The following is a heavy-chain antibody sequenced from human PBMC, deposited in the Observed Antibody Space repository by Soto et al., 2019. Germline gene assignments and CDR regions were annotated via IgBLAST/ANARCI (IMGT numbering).Heavy chain of an antibody. V-gene: IGHV4-31*03. J-gene: IGHJ4*02. D-gene: IGHD2-2*01. CDR2: VSYTGNT. Sequence: QVQLQESGPGLMQPSQTLSLTCTVSGGSIGSGGYWWSWIRQHPGRGLEWIGFVSYTGNTQYNPSFNSRIIISVDASTKQFSLKLSSVTAADPAVYCCARGTLVWGQGALVTVSS. CDR3: ARGTLV. CDR1: GGSIGSGGYW.